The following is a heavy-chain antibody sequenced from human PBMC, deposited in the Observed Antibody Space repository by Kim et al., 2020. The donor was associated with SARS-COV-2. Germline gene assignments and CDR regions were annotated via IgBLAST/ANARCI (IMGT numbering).Heavy chain of an antibody. D-gene: IGHD3-22*01. CDR2: IIPIFGTA. CDR3: ARDLYYYDSSGYYLDYFDY. CDR1: GGTFSSYA. Sequence: SVKVSCKASGGTFSSYAISWVRQAPGQGLEWMGGIIPIFGTANYAQKFQGRVTITADESTSTAYMELSSLRSEDTAVYYCARDLYYYDSSGYYLDYFDYWGQGTLVTVSS. V-gene: IGHV1-69*13. J-gene: IGHJ4*02.